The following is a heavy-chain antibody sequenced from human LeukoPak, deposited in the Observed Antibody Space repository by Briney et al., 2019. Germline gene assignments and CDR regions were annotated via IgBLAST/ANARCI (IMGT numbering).Heavy chain of an antibody. J-gene: IGHJ4*02. CDR2: MNPHSGNT. CDR3: AKALDGRGHWYERGADY. D-gene: IGHD2-21*02. V-gene: IGHV1-8*01. Sequence: ASVKVSCKASGYTFTSYDINWVRQATGQGLEWMGWMNPHSGNTGYAQKFQGRVTMTRNTSINTAYMELSSLRAEDTAIYYCAKALDGRGHWYERGADYWGQGTLVAVSS. CDR1: GYTFTSYD.